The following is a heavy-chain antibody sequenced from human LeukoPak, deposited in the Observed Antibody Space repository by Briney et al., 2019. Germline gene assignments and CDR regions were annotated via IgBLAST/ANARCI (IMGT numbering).Heavy chain of an antibody. J-gene: IGHJ4*02. Sequence: GGSLRLSCAASGLRINNYAMHWVRQAPGKGPEWVAILWSNGNTRFYADSVKGRFTISRDTSTNTLYLHMDSLRVEDTAVYHCVRDSPHWTLDYWGQGTLVTVSS. CDR2: LWSNGNTR. D-gene: IGHD1-1*01. CDR3: VRDSPHWTLDY. CDR1: GLRINNYA. V-gene: IGHV3-33*01.